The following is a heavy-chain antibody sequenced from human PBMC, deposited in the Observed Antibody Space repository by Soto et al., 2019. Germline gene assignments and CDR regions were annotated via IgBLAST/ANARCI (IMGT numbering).Heavy chain of an antibody. Sequence: SETLSLTCTVSGGSISSYYWSWIRQPPGKGLEWIGYIYYSGSTNYNPSLKSRVTISVDTSKNQFSLKLSSVTAADTAVYYCARHSYSGYEYDYWGQGTLVTVSS. CDR1: GGSISSYY. CDR2: IYYSGST. V-gene: IGHV4-59*08. J-gene: IGHJ4*02. D-gene: IGHD5-12*01. CDR3: ARHSYSGYEYDY.